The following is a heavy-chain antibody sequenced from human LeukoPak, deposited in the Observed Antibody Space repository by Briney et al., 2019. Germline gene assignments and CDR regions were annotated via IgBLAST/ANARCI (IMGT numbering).Heavy chain of an antibody. J-gene: IGHJ4*02. V-gene: IGHV2-70*04. D-gene: IGHD1-26*01. CDR1: GFSLSPSAMR. CDR2: IDRGDDK. Sequence: SGPTLANPTQTLTLTCTFSGFSLSPSAMRVSWIRLPPGKALEGLARIDRGDDKFYSTSLKTRLTISNDTSKNQVVLTMTNMDPVDTATYYCARLNSGTYFDYWGQGTLVTVSS. CDR3: ARLNSGTYFDY.